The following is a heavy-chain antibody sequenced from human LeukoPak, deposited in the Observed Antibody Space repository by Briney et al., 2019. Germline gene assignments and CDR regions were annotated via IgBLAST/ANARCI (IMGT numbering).Heavy chain of an antibody. D-gene: IGHD7-27*01. CDR1: GGTFSSYA. J-gene: IGHJ4*02. CDR3: ARGRGNWGSVYFDY. Sequence: SVKVSCKASGGTFSSYAISWVRQAPGQGLEWMGGIIPIFGTANYAQKFQGRVTITADESTSTAYMELSSLRSEDTAVYYCARGRGNWGSVYFDYWGQGTLVAVSS. V-gene: IGHV1-69*13. CDR2: IIPIFGTA.